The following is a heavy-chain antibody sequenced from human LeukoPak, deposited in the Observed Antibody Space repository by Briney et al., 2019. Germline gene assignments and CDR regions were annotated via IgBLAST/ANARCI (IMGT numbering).Heavy chain of an antibody. CDR2: ISSSSSTI. Sequence: GALRLSCAAPGFTFRSYSMNWVRQAPGKGLEWGSYISSSSSTIYYADSVKGRFTISRDNAKNSLYLQMNSLRAEDTAVYYCASVRGIVVENAFDIWGQGKMVTVSS. J-gene: IGHJ3*02. CDR1: GFTFRSYS. CDR3: ASVRGIVVENAFDI. V-gene: IGHV3-48*04. D-gene: IGHD3-22*01.